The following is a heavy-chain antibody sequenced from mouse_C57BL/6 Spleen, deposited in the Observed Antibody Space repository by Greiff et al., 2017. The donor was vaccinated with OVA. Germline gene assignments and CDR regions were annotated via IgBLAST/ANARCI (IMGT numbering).Heavy chain of an antibody. D-gene: IGHD1-1*01. CDR2: FYPGSGNT. CDR3: ARDYGSSYFDY. Sequence: VQLVESGAELVRPGASVKLSCKASGYTFTDYYINWVKQRPGQGLEWIARFYPGSGNTYYNEKFKGKATLTAEKSSSTAYMQLSSLTSEDSAVYFCARDYGSSYFDYWGQGTTLTVSS. CDR1: GYTFTDYY. V-gene: IGHV1-76*01. J-gene: IGHJ2*01.